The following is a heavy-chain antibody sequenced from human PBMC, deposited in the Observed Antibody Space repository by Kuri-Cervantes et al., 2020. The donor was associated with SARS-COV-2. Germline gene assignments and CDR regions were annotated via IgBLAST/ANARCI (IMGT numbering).Heavy chain of an antibody. CDR1: GFTSSVSA. J-gene: IGHJ4*02. V-gene: IGHV3-30*04. CDR2: TSYDGRTK. Sequence: GGSLTPSCAASGFTSSVSAMHWVRQAPGKGVGWVAVTSYDGRTKYYADSVKGRFTISRENSKNALYLQMNSLRAEDPAVYYCARDLDMAATDHWGQGTLVTVSS. CDR3: ARDLDMAATDH. D-gene: IGHD2-2*03.